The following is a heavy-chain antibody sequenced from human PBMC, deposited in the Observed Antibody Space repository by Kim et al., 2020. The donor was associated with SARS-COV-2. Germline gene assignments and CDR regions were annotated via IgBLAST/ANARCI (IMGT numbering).Heavy chain of an antibody. CDR1: GFSFSDNY. J-gene: IGHJ4*02. Sequence: GGSLRLSCAASGFSFSDNYMTWIRQAPGQGLEWLSDISSSGHTSYKDSVKGRFTISRDNAKKSLYLQMNSLRVEDTALYYCARDRDGYNSFDYWGQGTLVTVSS. D-gene: IGHD5-12*01. V-gene: IGHV3-11*06. CDR3: ARDRDGYNSFDY. CDR2: ISSSGHT.